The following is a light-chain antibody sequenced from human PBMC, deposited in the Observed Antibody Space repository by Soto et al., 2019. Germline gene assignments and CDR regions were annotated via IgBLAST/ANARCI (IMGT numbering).Light chain of an antibody. V-gene: IGLV1-51*01. CDR2: RND. Sequence: QSVLTQPPSLSAAPGQKVTIYCSGSTSNIGNNHVSWYQQLPGTAPKPLIYRNDRRPSGIPDRFSGSKFETSATLDITGLQTGDEADYYCGTWDSSLGGWVFGGGTKLPS. J-gene: IGLJ3*02. CDR1: TSNIGNNH. CDR3: GTWDSSLGGWV.